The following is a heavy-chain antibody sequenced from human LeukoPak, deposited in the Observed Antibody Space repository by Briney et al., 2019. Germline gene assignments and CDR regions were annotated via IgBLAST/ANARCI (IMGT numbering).Heavy chain of an antibody. CDR3: ARRSYGEGWPFDY. J-gene: IGHJ4*02. CDR1: GGSISSYY. Sequence: SETLSLTCTVSGGSISSYYWSWIRQPPGKGLEWMGNIYYSGSTNYNPSLKSRVTISVDTSKKQFSLKLSSVTAAGTAVYYCARRSYGEGWPFDYWGQGTLVTVSS. CDR2: IYYSGST. D-gene: IGHD1-26*01. V-gene: IGHV4-59*01.